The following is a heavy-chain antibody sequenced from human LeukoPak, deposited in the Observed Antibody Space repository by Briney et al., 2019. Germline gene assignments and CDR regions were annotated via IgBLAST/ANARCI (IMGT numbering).Heavy chain of an antibody. V-gene: IGHV1-69*06. D-gene: IGHD6-13*01. Sequence: GASVNVSCKASGGTFSSYAISWVRQAPGQGLEWMGGIIPIFGTANYAQKFQGRVTITADKSTSTAYMELSSLRSEDTAVYYCARDSSSWYYYYYYMDVWGKGTTVTVSS. J-gene: IGHJ6*03. CDR2: IIPIFGTA. CDR3: ARDSSSWYYYYYYMDV. CDR1: GGTFSSYA.